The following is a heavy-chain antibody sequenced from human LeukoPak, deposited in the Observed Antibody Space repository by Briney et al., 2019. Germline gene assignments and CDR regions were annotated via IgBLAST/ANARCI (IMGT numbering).Heavy chain of an antibody. CDR1: GFTFSSYG. D-gene: IGHD2-15*01. Sequence: QPGGSLRLSCAASGFTFSSYGMHWDRQAPGKGLEWVAVISYDGSNNNYADSVKGRFTISRDNFKNTLYLQMNSLRPEDTAVYYCAKVRVGTAHFDYWGQGTLVTVSS. V-gene: IGHV3-30*18. CDR2: ISYDGSNN. CDR3: AKVRVGTAHFDY. J-gene: IGHJ4*02.